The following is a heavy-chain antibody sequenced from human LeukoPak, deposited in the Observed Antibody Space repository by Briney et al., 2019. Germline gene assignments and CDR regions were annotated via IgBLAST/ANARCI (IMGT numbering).Heavy chain of an antibody. V-gene: IGHV3-48*01. CDR3: ASLYGDYASYFDY. Sequence: GGSLRLSCAASGFTFSSYSMNWVRQAPGKGLEWVSYISSGSSTIYYADSVKGRFTISRDNAKNSLYLQMNSLRAEDTAVYYCASLYGDYASYFDYWGQGTLVTVSS. CDR2: ISSGSSTI. J-gene: IGHJ4*02. D-gene: IGHD4-17*01. CDR1: GFTFSSYS.